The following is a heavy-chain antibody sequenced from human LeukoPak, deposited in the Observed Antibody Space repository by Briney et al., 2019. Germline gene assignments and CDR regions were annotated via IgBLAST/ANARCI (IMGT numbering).Heavy chain of an antibody. CDR3: ARLQGGFGELLRYYYYMDV. CDR1: GGSISSSSYY. J-gene: IGHJ6*03. Sequence: PSETLSLTCTVSGGSISSSSYYWGWIRQPPGKGLEWIGSIYYSGSTYYNPSLKSRVTISVDTSKNQFSLKLSSVTAADTAVYYCARLQGGFGELLRYYYYMDVWGKGTTVTISS. D-gene: IGHD3-10*01. CDR2: IYYSGST. V-gene: IGHV4-39*01.